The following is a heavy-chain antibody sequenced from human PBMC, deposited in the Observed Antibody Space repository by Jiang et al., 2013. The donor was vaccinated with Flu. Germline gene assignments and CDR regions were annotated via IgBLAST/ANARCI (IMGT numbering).Heavy chain of an antibody. CDR1: WLHEELL. CDR2: LLHGGT. J-gene: IGHJ4*02. V-gene: IGHV4-59*01. CDR3: ARGPGGGNSGHFDS. Sequence: SETLSLHLHCLWWLHEELLLELDPAAPREGTGVDWLYLLHGGTRYIPSLKSRVTISVDTSKNQFSLKLNSVSDADTAAYYCARGPGGGNSGHFDSWGQGTLVTVSS. D-gene: IGHD1-1*01.